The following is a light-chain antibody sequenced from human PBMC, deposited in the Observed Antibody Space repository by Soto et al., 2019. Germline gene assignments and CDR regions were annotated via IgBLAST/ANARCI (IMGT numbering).Light chain of an antibody. Sequence: NFMLTQPHSVSESPGKTVTIYCTRSSGSIASNYVQWYQQRPGSAPTTVIYEDNQRPSGVPDRFSGSIDSSSNSASLTISGLKNEDEADYYCQSYDSSTPVVFGGGTKVTVL. CDR1: SGSIASNY. J-gene: IGLJ2*01. V-gene: IGLV6-57*04. CDR3: QSYDSSTPVV. CDR2: EDN.